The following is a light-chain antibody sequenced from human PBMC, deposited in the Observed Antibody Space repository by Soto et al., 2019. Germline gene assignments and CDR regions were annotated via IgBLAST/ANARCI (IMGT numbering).Light chain of an antibody. Sequence: SYELTQPPSVSVAPGQTASILCGGNNIGSKSVQWYQQKPGQAPVLVVYDDDDRPSGIPERLSGSNSGNTATLTISGLQAEDEADYYCTSYTTTNTLYVFGTGTKVTVL. V-gene: IGLV3-21*02. J-gene: IGLJ1*01. CDR3: TSYTTTNTLYV. CDR1: NIGSKS. CDR2: DDD.